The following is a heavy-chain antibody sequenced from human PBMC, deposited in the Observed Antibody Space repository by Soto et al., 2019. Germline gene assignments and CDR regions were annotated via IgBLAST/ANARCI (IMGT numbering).Heavy chain of an antibody. J-gene: IGHJ3*02. V-gene: IGHV3-23*01. CDR1: GFTFSSYA. Sequence: EVQLLESGGGLVQPGGSLRLSCAASGFTFSSYAMSWVRQAPGKGLEWVSAISGSGGSTYYADSVKGRFTISRDNSKNTLCLQMNSLRAEDTAVYYCAKDLSYYDSSGEDAFDIWGQGTMVTVSS. D-gene: IGHD3-22*01. CDR2: ISGSGGST. CDR3: AKDLSYYDSSGEDAFDI.